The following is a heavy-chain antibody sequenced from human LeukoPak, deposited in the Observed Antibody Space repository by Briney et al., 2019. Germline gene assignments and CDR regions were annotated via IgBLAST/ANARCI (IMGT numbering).Heavy chain of an antibody. CDR2: IWYDGSRI. D-gene: IGHD6-6*01. CDR3: ARAYSSSSEANFDY. V-gene: IGHV3-33*01. Sequence: GRSLRLSCAASGFIFSYYGMHWVRQAPGKGLDWVAVIWYDGSRIYYADSVKGRFTISRDNSKNTLYLQMNSLRAEDTAVHYCARAYSSSSEANFDYWGQGTLVTVSS. J-gene: IGHJ4*02. CDR1: GFIFSYYG.